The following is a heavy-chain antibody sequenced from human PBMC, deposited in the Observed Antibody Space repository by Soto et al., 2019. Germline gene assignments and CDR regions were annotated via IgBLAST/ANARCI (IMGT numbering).Heavy chain of an antibody. CDR3: AKSDSSGYPRGGFDY. Sequence: VGSLRLSCAASGFTFSSYAMSWVRQAPGKGLEWVSAISGSGGSTYYADSVKGRFTISRDNSKNTLYLQMNSLRAEDTAVYYCAKSDSSGYPRGGFDYWGQGTLVTVSS. J-gene: IGHJ4*02. D-gene: IGHD3-22*01. CDR2: ISGSGGST. CDR1: GFTFSSYA. V-gene: IGHV3-23*01.